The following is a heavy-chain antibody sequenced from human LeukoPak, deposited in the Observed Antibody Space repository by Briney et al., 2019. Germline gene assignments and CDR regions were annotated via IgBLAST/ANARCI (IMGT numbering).Heavy chain of an antibody. CDR2: IYYGGST. J-gene: IGHJ4*02. CDR1: GGSISSDSYY. D-gene: IGHD2-15*01. CDR3: ARHSRYCSGGYCYLYY. Sequence: SETLSLTCAVSGGSISSDSYYWGWIRQPPGKGLEWIGSIYYGGSTYYNPSLKSRVTISVDTSKNQFSLKLTSVTAADAAAYFCARHSRYCSGGYCYLYYWGQGTLVTVSS. V-gene: IGHV4-39*01.